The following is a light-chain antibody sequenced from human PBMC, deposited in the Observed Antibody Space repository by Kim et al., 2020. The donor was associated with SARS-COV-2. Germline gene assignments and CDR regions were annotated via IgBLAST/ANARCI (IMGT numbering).Light chain of an antibody. CDR3: QQYSSSPAT. V-gene: IGKV3-20*01. CDR1: QSVSSNS. Sequence: SPGERATLSCRASQSVSSNSLAWYQQKPGQAPRLLIYGASSRATGIPDRFSGSGSGTDFTLTITRLEPEDFAVYYCQQYSSSPATFGQGTKVYIK. J-gene: IGKJ1*01. CDR2: GAS.